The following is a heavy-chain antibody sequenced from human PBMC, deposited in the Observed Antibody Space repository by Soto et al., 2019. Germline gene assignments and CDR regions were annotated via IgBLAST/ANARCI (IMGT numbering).Heavy chain of an antibody. J-gene: IGHJ6*03. D-gene: IGHD7-27*01. V-gene: IGHV3-48*01. CDR1: GFILSDCA. CDR2: ISSSSSVI. Sequence: EVQLVESGGGLVQPGGSLRLSCATSGFILSDCAMNWVRQAPGKGLEWVSYISSSSSVIDYADSVKGRFTVSRDNARNSLYLKMNSLRAADTAVYYCARDLSWGSNWYYYMDVWGKGTTVTVSS. CDR3: ARDLSWGSNWYYYMDV.